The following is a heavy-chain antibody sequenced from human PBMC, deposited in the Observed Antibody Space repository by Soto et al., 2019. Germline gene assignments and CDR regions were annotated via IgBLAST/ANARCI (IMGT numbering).Heavy chain of an antibody. Sequence: EVQLLESGGGLVQPGGSLRLSCAASGFTFSSYAMSWVRQAPGKGLEWVSAISGSGGSTYYADSVKGRFTISRDNSKNTLYLQMNSLRAEDTAVYYCAKDSRRAYGDHSYYFDYWGQGTLVTVSS. CDR1: GFTFSSYA. CDR2: ISGSGGST. D-gene: IGHD4-17*01. CDR3: AKDSRRAYGDHSYYFDY. V-gene: IGHV3-23*01. J-gene: IGHJ4*02.